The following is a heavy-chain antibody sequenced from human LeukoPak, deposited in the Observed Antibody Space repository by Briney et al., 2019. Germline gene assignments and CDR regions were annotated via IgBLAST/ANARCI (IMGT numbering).Heavy chain of an antibody. CDR3: ARARFGSGYLNDY. V-gene: IGHV1-2*02. J-gene: IGHJ4*02. CDR2: INPNSGGT. D-gene: IGHD3-22*01. CDR1: GYTFTGYY. Sequence: ASVKVSCTASGYTFTGYYMHWVRQAPGQGLEWMGWINPNSGGTNYAQKFQGRVTMTRDTSISTAYMELSRLRSDDTAVYYCARARFGSGYLNDYWGQGTLVTVSS.